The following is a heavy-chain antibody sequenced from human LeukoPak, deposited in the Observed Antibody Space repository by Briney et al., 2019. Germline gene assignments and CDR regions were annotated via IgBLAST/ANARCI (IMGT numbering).Heavy chain of an antibody. V-gene: IGHV4-61*05. CDR2: IYYSGST. Sequence: PSETLSLTCTVSGGSISSSSYYWGWIRQPPGKGLEWIGYIYYSGSTNYNPSLKSRVTISADTSKNQSSLKLSSVTAADTAVYYCARGTLGAAAGIDYWGQGTLVTVSS. D-gene: IGHD6-13*01. CDR3: ARGTLGAAAGIDY. J-gene: IGHJ4*02. CDR1: GGSISSSSYY.